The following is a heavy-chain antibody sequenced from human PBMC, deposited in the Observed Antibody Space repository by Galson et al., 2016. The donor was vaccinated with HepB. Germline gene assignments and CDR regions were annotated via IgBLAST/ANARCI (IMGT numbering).Heavy chain of an antibody. CDR2: IWFDGSNK. CDR1: GFTFNNFG. CDR3: ARMGSGTSAYYGMDV. J-gene: IGHJ6*02. Sequence: SLRLSCAASGFTFNNFGMHWVRQAPGKGLEWVAVIWFDGSNKYYTDSVKGRFSISRDNSKNTLYLQMNSLRAEDTALYYCARMGSGTSAYYGMDVWGQGTTVTVSS. D-gene: IGHD1-26*01. V-gene: IGHV3-33*01.